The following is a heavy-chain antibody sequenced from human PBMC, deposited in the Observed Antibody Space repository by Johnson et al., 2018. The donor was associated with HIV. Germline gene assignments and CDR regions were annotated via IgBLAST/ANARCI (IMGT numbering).Heavy chain of an antibody. D-gene: IGHD3-16*01. CDR3: ASYSRPRAYDYALGSGVFDM. V-gene: IGHV3-30-3*01. CDR1: GFSFSSYD. Sequence: QVLLVESGGGVVQPGRSLRLSCAASGFSFSSYDMHWVRQAPGMGLEWVAVISYDGSNKYYADSVKGRFTISRDNSKNTLYLQMNSLRIEDTAGYYCASYSRPRAYDYALGSGVFDMWGQGTLVTVSS. CDR2: ISYDGSNK. J-gene: IGHJ3*02.